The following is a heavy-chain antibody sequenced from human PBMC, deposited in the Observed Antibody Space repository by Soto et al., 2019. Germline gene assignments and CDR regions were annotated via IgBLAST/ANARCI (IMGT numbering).Heavy chain of an antibody. CDR2: VSHDGRTT. V-gene: IGHV3-30*18. D-gene: IGHD6-19*01. CDR3: AKGGRQWLVTSDFNY. CDR1: GFTFSDYA. Sequence: VQLVESGGGVVQPGRSLRLSCAASGFTFSDYAMHWVRQAPGKGLEWVAVVSHDGRTTHYADSVKGRFTISRVSSKNTVSLEMTSLRAEDTAVYYCAKGGRQWLVTSDFNYWGQGALVTVSS. J-gene: IGHJ4*02.